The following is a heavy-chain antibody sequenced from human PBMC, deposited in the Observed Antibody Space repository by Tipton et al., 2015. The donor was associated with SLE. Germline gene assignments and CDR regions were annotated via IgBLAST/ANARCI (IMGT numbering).Heavy chain of an antibody. CDR3: ARDGDFWSAYPYYYMDV. Sequence: SLRLSCAASGFTFSRYAMHWVRQAPGKGLEWVTVISYDGSNKYYPDSVKGRFTISRDNSKNMLYLQMNSLRAEDTAVYYCARDGDFWSAYPYYYMDVWGKGTTVTVSS. D-gene: IGHD3-3*01. V-gene: IGHV3-30*04. CDR1: GFTFSRYA. CDR2: ISYDGSNK. J-gene: IGHJ6*03.